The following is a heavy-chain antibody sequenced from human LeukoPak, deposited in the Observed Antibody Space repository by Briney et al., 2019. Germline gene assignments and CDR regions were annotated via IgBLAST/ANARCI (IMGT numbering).Heavy chain of an antibody. Sequence: ASVKVSCKASGYTFTSYGISWVRQAPGQGLEWMGWISAYNGNTNYAQKLQGRVTMTTDTSTSTAYMELSRLRSDDTAVYYCARENRLTTVTINWFDPWGQGTLVTVSS. CDR1: GYTFTSYG. D-gene: IGHD4-17*01. CDR3: ARENRLTTVTINWFDP. J-gene: IGHJ5*02. V-gene: IGHV1-18*01. CDR2: ISAYNGNT.